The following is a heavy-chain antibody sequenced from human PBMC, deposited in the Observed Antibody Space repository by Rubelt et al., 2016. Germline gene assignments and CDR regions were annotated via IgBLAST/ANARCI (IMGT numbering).Heavy chain of an antibody. CDR3: ARFAIGGHSSGYLFDY. J-gene: IGHJ4*02. Sequence: QVQLVQSGAEVKKPGASVKVSCKASGYTFTSYGISWVRQAPGQGLEWMGWISASNGNTNYAQKLQGRVTMTTDPPTSTAYMELRSLGSDDTAVYYCARFAIGGHSSGYLFDYWGQGTLVTVSS. CDR1: GYTFTSYG. D-gene: IGHD3-22*01. CDR2: ISASNGNT. V-gene: IGHV1-18*01.